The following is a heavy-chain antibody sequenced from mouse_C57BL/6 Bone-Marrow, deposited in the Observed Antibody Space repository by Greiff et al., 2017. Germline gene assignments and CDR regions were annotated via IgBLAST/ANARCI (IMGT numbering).Heavy chain of an antibody. V-gene: IGHV1-81*01. CDR1: GYTFTSYG. CDR2: IYPRSGNT. J-gene: IGHJ2*01. D-gene: IGHD1-1*01. CDR3: ARSITTVVARAY. Sequence: VQLQQSGAELARPGASVKLSCKASGYTFTSYGISWVKQRTGQGLEWIGAIYPRSGNTYYNEKFKGKATLTADKSSSTAYMELRSLTSEDSAVYFCARSITTVVARAYWGQGTTLTVSS.